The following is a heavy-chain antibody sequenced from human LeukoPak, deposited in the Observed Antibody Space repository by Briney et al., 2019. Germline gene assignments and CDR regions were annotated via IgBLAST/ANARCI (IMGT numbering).Heavy chain of an antibody. V-gene: IGHV3-48*04. CDR2: ISSSSSTI. Sequence: GGSLRLSCAASGFILSNYRMNWVRQAPGKGLEWVSYISSSSSTIYYADSVKGRFTISRDNAKNSLYLQMNSLRAEDTAVYYCARDSGDWGQGTLVTVSS. J-gene: IGHJ4*02. CDR3: ARDSGD. D-gene: IGHD7-27*01. CDR1: GFILSNYR.